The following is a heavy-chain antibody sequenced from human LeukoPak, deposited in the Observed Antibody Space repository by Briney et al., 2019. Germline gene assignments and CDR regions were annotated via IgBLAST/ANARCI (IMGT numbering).Heavy chain of an antibody. Sequence: GGSLRLSCAASGFTFSSYGMSWVRQAPGKGLEWVSVIFSGGSTYYADSLKGRFTISRDNSKNTLYLQMNSLRVEDTAVYYCAREGKNMEFDYWGQGTLVTVSS. CDR3: AREGKNMEFDY. CDR1: GFTFSSYG. V-gene: IGHV3-66*01. CDR2: IFSGGST. J-gene: IGHJ4*02. D-gene: IGHD1-1*01.